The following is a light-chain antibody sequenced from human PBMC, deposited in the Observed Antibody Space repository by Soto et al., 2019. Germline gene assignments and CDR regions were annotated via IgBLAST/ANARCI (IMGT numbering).Light chain of an antibody. Sequence: EIVLTQSPGTLSLSPGERATLSCRASQSVSSSYLAWYQQRPGQAHRLLIFDAYSRATGIQDRFSGGGSGTDFTLTISRLEPEDFAVYYCQQFSSYPLTFGGGTKVDIK. CDR1: QSVSSSY. J-gene: IGKJ4*01. CDR2: DAY. V-gene: IGKV3-20*01. CDR3: QQFSSYPLT.